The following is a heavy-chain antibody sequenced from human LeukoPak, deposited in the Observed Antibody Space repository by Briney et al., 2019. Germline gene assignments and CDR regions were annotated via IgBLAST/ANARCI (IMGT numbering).Heavy chain of an antibody. Sequence: GGSLRVSCAGSRFTFSSYSMNWVRQAPGKGLEWVSYISSSSGTILYADSVKGRFTISRDNAKNSLYLEMNSLRAEDTAVYYCARGDYFDDSASPVDYWGQGTLVTVSS. CDR1: RFTFSSYS. D-gene: IGHD2/OR15-2a*01. V-gene: IGHV3-48*01. CDR3: ARGDYFDDSASPVDY. CDR2: ISSSSGTI. J-gene: IGHJ4*02.